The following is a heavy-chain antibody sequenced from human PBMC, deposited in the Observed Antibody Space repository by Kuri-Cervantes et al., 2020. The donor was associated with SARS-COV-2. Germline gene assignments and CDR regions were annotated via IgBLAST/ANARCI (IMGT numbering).Heavy chain of an antibody. CDR2: ISYDGSNK. CDR3: AKDGELEWSPHYYYYYMDV. V-gene: IGHV3-30*18. D-gene: IGHD3-3*01. Sequence: GGSLRLSCASSGFTFSSYWMHWVRQAPGKGLEWVAVISYDGSNKYYADSVKGRFTISRDNSKNTLYLQMNSLRAEDTAVYYRAKDGELEWSPHYYYYYMDVWGKGTTVTVSS. CDR1: GFTFSSYW. J-gene: IGHJ6*03.